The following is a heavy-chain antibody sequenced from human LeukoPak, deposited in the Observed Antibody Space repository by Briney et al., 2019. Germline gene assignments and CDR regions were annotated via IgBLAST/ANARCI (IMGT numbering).Heavy chain of an antibody. CDR3: ARLVQVAHFDY. CDR2: ITNRGSHL. D-gene: IGHD2-15*01. CDR1: GFSFNSYT. J-gene: IGHJ4*02. V-gene: IGHV3-21*04. Sequence: GSLRLSCAASGFSFNSYTMSWVRQAPGKGLEWVSSITNRGSHLYYADSVKGRFTVSRDNANNSLYLQMDSLRAEDTAVYYCARLVQVAHFDYWGQGILVTVSS.